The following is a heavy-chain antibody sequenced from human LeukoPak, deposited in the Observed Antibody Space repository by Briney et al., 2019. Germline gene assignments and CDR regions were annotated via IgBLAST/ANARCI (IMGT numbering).Heavy chain of an antibody. J-gene: IGHJ4*02. CDR3: ARDLGNSGRFDY. D-gene: IGHD4-23*01. Sequence: GGSLRLSCAASGFTVSSNYMNWVRQAPGKGLEWVSVIYSGGSTYYADSVKGRFTISRDNSKNTLYLQMNSLRAEDTAVYFCARDLGNSGRFDYWGQGTLVTVSS. CDR2: IYSGGST. V-gene: IGHV3-53*01. CDR1: GFTVSSNY.